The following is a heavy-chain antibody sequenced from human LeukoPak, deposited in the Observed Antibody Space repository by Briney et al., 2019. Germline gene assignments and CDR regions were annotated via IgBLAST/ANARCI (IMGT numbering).Heavy chain of an antibody. V-gene: IGHV4-59*01. D-gene: IGHD3-22*01. J-gene: IGHJ4*02. Sequence: PSETLSLTCTVSGGSISSYYWNWIRQPPGQGLEWIGYIYYSGRTNYNPSLKSRVTISVDTSKNQFSLKLSSVTAEDTAVYYCARGADSSGYYSIFYFDYWGQGTLVTVSS. CDR1: GGSISSYY. CDR3: ARGADSSGYYSIFYFDY. CDR2: IYYSGRT.